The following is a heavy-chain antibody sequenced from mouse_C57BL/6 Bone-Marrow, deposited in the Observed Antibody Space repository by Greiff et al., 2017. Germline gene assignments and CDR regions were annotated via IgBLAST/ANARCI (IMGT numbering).Heavy chain of an antibody. V-gene: IGHV7-3*01. CDR1: GFTFPDYY. CDR2: IRNKANGYTT. J-gene: IGHJ2*01. Sequence: EVMLVESGGGLVQPGGSLSLSCAASGFTFPDYYMSWVRQPPGKALEWLGFIRNKANGYTTEYSASVKGRFTSSRDNSQSILYLQMNALRADDSATYYCARANWLYFDYWGQGTTLTVSS. D-gene: IGHD4-1*01. CDR3: ARANWLYFDY.